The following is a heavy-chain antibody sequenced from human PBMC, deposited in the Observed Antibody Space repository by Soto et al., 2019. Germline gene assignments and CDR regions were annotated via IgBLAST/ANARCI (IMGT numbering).Heavy chain of an antibody. CDR1: GGSISSGDYY. Sequence: PSETLSLTCTVSGGSISSGDYYWSWIRQPPGKGLEWIGYIYYSGSTFYNPSLKSRVTISVDTSKNQFSLNLISVTAADTAVYYCARADTSSWYEFDYWGQGTLVTVSS. V-gene: IGHV4-30-4*01. J-gene: IGHJ4*02. CDR2: IYYSGST. D-gene: IGHD6-13*01. CDR3: ARADTSSWYEFDY.